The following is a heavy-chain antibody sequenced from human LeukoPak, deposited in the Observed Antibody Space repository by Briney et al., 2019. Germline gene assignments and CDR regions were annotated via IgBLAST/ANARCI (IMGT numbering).Heavy chain of an antibody. CDR3: AKDKGGSSLFDY. J-gene: IGHJ4*02. CDR2: ISGSGGST. Sequence: PGGSLRLSCAASGFTFSSYAMSWVRQAPGKGLEWVSAISGSGGSTYYADSVRGRFTISRDNSKNTLYLQMNSLRAEDTAVYYCAKDKGGSSLFDYWGQGTLVTVSS. D-gene: IGHD2-15*01. CDR1: GFTFSSYA. V-gene: IGHV3-23*01.